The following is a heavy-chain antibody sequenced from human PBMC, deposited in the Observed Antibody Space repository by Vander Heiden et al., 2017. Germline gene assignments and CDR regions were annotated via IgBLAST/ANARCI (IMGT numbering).Heavy chain of an antibody. D-gene: IGHD2-8*01. CDR3: ARNYTSGLFDS. CDR2: VYHSGST. J-gene: IGHJ4*02. Sequence: QVQLQESGPGLVQPSAAPSLTCSVSGHSIISDYYWGWIRQAPGKGLEWIGSVYHSGSTHYSPSLKSRLTISVDTNANQFSLKITSVTAADTAMYYCARNYTSGLFDSWGQGTRVTVSS. CDR1: GHSIISDYY. V-gene: IGHV4-38-2*01.